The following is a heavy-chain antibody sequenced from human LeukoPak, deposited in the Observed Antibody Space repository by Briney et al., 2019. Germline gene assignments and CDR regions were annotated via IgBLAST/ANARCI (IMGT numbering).Heavy chain of an antibody. CDR2: ISGSGGST. V-gene: IGHV3-23*01. Sequence: GGALRLSCAASGFTFSSYAMSWVRQAPGKGLEWVSAISGSGGSTYYADSVTGRFTISRDNSKNTLYLQMNSLRAEDTAVYYCAKPGYYYDSSGYAGRVYYYGMDVWGQGTTVTVSS. D-gene: IGHD3-22*01. CDR1: GFTFSSYA. J-gene: IGHJ6*02. CDR3: AKPGYYYDSSGYAGRVYYYGMDV.